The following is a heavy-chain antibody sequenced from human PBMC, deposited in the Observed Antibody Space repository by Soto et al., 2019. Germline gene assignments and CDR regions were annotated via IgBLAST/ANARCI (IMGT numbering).Heavy chain of an antibody. V-gene: IGHV1-18*01. Sequence: ASVKVSCKASGYTFTSYGISWVRQAPGQGLEWMGWISAYNGNTNYAQKLQGRVTMTTDTSTSTAYMELRSLRSDDTAVYYCARVHDFWSGYLKYNWFDPWGQGTLVTVSS. CDR3: ARVHDFWSGYLKYNWFDP. J-gene: IGHJ5*02. CDR2: ISAYNGNT. CDR1: GYTFTSYG. D-gene: IGHD3-3*01.